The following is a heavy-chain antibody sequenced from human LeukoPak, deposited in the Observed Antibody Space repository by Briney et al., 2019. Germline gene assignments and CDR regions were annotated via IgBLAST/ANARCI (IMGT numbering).Heavy chain of an antibody. CDR3: ARDSARAGYYYYMDV. J-gene: IGHJ6*03. CDR1: GFTFTTYT. CDR2: ITSGVNYV. Sequence: GGSLRLSCAASGFTFTTYTMNWVRQAPGKGLEWVSSITSGVNYVNYADSVKGRFTISRDNAKNSLYLQMNSLRAGDTAVYYCARDSARAGYYYYMDVWGKGTTVTVSS. V-gene: IGHV3-21*01. D-gene: IGHD3-10*01.